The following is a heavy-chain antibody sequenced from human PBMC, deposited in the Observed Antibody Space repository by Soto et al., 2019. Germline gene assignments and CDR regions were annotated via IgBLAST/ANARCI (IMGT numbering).Heavy chain of an antibody. Sequence: PXGSLRLSCAAAGFTFSSYAMGWVRQAPGKGLDWVSGISGGGGKTYYADSMKGRFTISRDKSKNTLFLQMSSLRVEDTAIYYCAKIAEAVAGTVYAYWGQGTLVTVSS. V-gene: IGHV3-23*01. CDR1: GFTFSSYA. CDR3: AKIAEAVAGTVYAY. J-gene: IGHJ4*02. D-gene: IGHD6-19*01. CDR2: ISGGGGKT.